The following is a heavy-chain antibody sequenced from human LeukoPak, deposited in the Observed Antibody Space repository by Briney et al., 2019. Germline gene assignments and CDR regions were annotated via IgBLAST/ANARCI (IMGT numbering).Heavy chain of an antibody. CDR1: GGSFSGYY. J-gene: IGHJ2*01. Sequence: SETLSLTCAVYGGSFSGYYWSWIRQPPGKGREWIGEINHSGSTNYNPSLKSRVTISVDTSKNQYSLKLSSVTAADTAVYYCASRDLTVTLGYFDLWGRGTLVTVSS. CDR3: ASRDLTVTLGYFDL. V-gene: IGHV4-34*01. D-gene: IGHD4-17*01. CDR2: INHSGST.